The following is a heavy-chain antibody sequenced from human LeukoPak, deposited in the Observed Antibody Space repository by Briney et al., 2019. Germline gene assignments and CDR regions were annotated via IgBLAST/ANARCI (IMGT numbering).Heavy chain of an antibody. J-gene: IGHJ5*02. CDR2: IYYSGST. CDR1: GGSISSGGYY. D-gene: IGHD1-26*01. V-gene: IGHV4-31*03. CDR3: ARGFSYYAPNWFDP. Sequence: SETLSLTCTVSGGSISSGGYYWSWLRQHPGKGLEWIGYIYYSGSTYYNPSLKSRVTISVDTSKNQFSLKLSSVTAADTAVYYCARGFSYYAPNWFDPWGQGTLVTVSS.